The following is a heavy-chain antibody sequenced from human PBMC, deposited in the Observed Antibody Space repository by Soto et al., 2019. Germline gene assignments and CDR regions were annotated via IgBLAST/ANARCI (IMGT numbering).Heavy chain of an antibody. V-gene: IGHV4-59*01. CDR1: GGSISSYY. CDR2: IYYSGST. D-gene: IGHD2-21*02. Sequence: QVQLQESGPGLVKPSETLSLTCTVSGGSISSYYWSWIRQPPGKGLEWIGYIYYSGSTNYNPSLKSRVTISVDTSKNQFSLKRSSVTAADTAVYYCARVGCGGDCLYYYYGMDVWGQGTTVTVSS. CDR3: ARVGCGGDCLYYYYGMDV. J-gene: IGHJ6*02.